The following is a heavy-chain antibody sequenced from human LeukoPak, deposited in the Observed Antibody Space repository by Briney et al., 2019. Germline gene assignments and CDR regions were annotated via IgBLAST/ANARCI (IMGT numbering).Heavy chain of an antibody. V-gene: IGHV1-2*02. Sequence: GASVKVSCKASGYIFSNYYMHWVRQAPGQGLEWMGIVNPSGGGTNYAQKFQGRVTMTRDTSISTAYMELSRLRSDDTAVYYCARGYDYDLNWFDPWGQGTLVTVSS. J-gene: IGHJ5*02. D-gene: IGHD3-16*01. CDR3: ARGYDYDLNWFDP. CDR2: VNPSGGGT. CDR1: GYIFSNYY.